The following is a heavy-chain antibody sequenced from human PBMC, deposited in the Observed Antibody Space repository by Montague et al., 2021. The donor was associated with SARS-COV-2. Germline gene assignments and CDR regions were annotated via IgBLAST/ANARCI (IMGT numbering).Heavy chain of an antibody. CDR2: ISYDGSNK. CDR1: GFPFSSYA. Sequence: SLRLSCAASGFPFSSYAMHWVRQAPGKGLEWVAVISYDGSNKYYADSVKGRFTISRDNSKNTLYLQMNSLRAEDTAVYYCARVHSGSYYGFVDYWGQGTLVNVS. D-gene: IGHD1-26*01. J-gene: IGHJ4*02. V-gene: IGHV3-30*04. CDR3: ARVHSGSYYGFVDY.